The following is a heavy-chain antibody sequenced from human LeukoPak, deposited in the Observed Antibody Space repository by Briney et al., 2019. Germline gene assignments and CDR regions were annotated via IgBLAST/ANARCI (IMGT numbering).Heavy chain of an antibody. V-gene: IGHV4-39*02. CDR3: GRTLGGATFCRRDAFVF. J-gene: IGHJ3*01. CDR1: GGSISSTSYY. D-gene: IGHD1-26*01. CDR2: IYYTGST. Sequence: SETLSLTCTVSGGSISSTSYYWRWIRHPPGKAREWLGSIYYTGSTSYNPSLKSRVTISVDTSKNHFSLSLISVAAAETAVYYCGRTLGGATFCRRDAFVFWGQGTMVTVSS.